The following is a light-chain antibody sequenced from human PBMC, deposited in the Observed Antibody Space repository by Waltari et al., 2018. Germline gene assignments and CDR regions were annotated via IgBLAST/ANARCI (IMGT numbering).Light chain of an antibody. CDR1: IGHSRSG. Sequence: QLVLTQSPSASASLGASVKLTCTLNIGHSRSGIAWHQQQPQKGPRYLMKVNSDGSHTKGDGIPARFSGSSSGAERYLTISSLQSEDEADYYCQTWGPGFLVFGGGTKLTVL. J-gene: IGLJ2*01. CDR3: QTWGPGFLV. CDR2: VNSDGSH. V-gene: IGLV4-69*01.